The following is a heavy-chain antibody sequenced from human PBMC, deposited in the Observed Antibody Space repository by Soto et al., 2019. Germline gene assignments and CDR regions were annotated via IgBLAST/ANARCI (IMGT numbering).Heavy chain of an antibody. CDR1: GGSISSYY. V-gene: IGHV4-59*01. CDR3: ARTALGWFDP. D-gene: IGHD2-21*02. Sequence: SETLSLTCSVSGGSISSYYWSWIRQPPGKGLEWIGYIFYSGRSGSTNYNPSLKSRVTISVDTSKNQFSLKLSSVAAAVTAVYYCARTALGWFDPWGQGTLVTVSS. CDR2: IFYSGRSGST. J-gene: IGHJ5*02.